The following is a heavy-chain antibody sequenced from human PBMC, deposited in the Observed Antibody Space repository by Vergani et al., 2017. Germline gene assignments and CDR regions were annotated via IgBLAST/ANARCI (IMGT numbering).Heavy chain of an antibody. J-gene: IGHJ5*02. CDR2: MNPKSGNT. CDR1: GYNFTSFD. CDR3: ARGVLDSKYRHNWFGP. V-gene: IGHV1-8*01. Sequence: QVQLVQSGPEMKQPGASVKVSCKASGYNFTSFDINWVRLATGQGLEWMGWMNPKSGNTAYAAKFQGRITMTRDSSTDTAYMEMKSLRSEDTAIYFCARGVLDSKYRHNWFGPWGQGTVVTVSS. D-gene: IGHD3/OR15-3a*01.